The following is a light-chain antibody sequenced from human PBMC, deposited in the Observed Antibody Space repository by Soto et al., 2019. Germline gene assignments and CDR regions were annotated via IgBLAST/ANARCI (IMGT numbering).Light chain of an antibody. J-gene: IGKJ1*01. CDR2: GAS. CDR3: EQHNKWPWT. Sequence: EIVMTQSPATLSVSPGERATLSCRASQSVGSNLAWYQQKPGQAPRLLISGASTRASGIPARFSGSGSGTEFTLTICSLQCEDIPVYYCEQHNKWPWTFGQGTKVDIK. V-gene: IGKV3-15*01. CDR1: QSVGSN.